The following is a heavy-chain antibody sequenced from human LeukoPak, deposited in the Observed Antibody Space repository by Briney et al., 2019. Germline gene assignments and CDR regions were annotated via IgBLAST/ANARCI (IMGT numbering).Heavy chain of an antibody. CDR1: GGTFSSYA. V-gene: IGHV1-69*13. CDR3: ARVPSGGYSGYEGSGY. J-gene: IGHJ4*02. CDR2: IIPIFGTA. D-gene: IGHD5-12*01. Sequence: GASVKVSCKASGGTFSSYAISWVRQAPGQGLEWMGGIIPIFGTANYAQKYQGRVTITADESTSTAYMELSSLRSEDTAVYYCARVPSGGYSGYEGSGYWGQGTLVTVSS.